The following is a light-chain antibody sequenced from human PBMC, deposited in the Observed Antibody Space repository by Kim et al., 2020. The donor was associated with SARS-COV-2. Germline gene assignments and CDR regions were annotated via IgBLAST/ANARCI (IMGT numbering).Light chain of an antibody. V-gene: IGLV1-40*02. CDR3: QSYDSSLSGLV. J-gene: IGLJ2*01. Sequence: QSVVTQPPSVSGAPGQRVTISCTGSSSNIGAGYDVQWYQQLPGTAPKLLIYGNSNRPSGVPDRFSGSKSGTSASLAITGLQAEDETDYYCQSYDSSLSGLVFGGGTQLTVL. CDR2: GNS. CDR1: SSNIGAGYD.